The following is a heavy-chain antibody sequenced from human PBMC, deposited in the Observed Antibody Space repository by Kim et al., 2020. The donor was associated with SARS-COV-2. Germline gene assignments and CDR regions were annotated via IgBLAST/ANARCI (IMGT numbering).Heavy chain of an antibody. CDR3: ARQGWDYYDSSGSKTNDPYYFDY. J-gene: IGHJ4*02. CDR2: IYPGDSDT. V-gene: IGHV5-51*01. Sequence: GESLKISCKGSGYSFTSYWIGWVRQMPGKGLEWMGIIYPGDSDTRYSPSFQGQVTISADKSISTAYLQWSSLKASDTAMYYCARQGWDYYDSSGSKTNDPYYFDYWGQGTLVTVSS. CDR1: GYSFTSYW. D-gene: IGHD3-22*01.